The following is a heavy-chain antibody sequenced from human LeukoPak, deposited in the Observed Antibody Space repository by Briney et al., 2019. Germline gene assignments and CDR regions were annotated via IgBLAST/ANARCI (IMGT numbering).Heavy chain of an antibody. V-gene: IGHV3-43*02. CDR3: ARESGKFDY. CDR2: ISGDGVST. Sequence: GGSLRLSCVASGLPIAGFAMHWVRQAPGKGLEWVSLISGDGVSTFYADSVKGRFSISRDNSKNSLSLEMNSLRTEDTAMYYCARESGKFDYWGQGTLVAVSS. CDR1: GLPIAGFA. J-gene: IGHJ4*02.